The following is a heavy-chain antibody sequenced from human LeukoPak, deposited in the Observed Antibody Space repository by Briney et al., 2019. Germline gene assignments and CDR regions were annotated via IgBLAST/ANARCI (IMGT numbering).Heavy chain of an antibody. CDR1: GFSFSSYG. V-gene: IGHV3-23*01. Sequence: GGSLTLSCAASGFSFSSYGMGWVRQAPGEGLEWVSSISTSGGSTYYADFVKGRFTTSRNNSKNTLHLQMNSLRAEDTAVYYCAKATTASPLNFDYWGQGTLVTVSP. CDR3: AKATTASPLNFDY. CDR2: ISTSGGST. D-gene: IGHD2-21*02. J-gene: IGHJ4*02.